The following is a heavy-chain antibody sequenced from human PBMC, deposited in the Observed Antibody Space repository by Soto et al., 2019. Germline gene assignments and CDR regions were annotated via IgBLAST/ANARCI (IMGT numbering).Heavy chain of an antibody. CDR3: AREDRDRETGLVPAAIDGMDV. V-gene: IGHV1-69*13. D-gene: IGHD2-2*01. Sequence: SVKGSCKASGDTFSRYISTWVLNKPEHGLEWIGRIIPIFGIASYAQKFQGRVTITADESTSTAYMELSSLRSDDTAVYYCAREDRDRETGLVPAAIDGMDVWGQGTTVTVSS. J-gene: IGHJ6*02. CDR2: IIPIFGIA. CDR1: GDTFSRYI.